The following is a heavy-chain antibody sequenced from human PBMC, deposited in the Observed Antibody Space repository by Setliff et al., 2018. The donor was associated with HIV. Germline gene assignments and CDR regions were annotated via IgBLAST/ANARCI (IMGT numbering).Heavy chain of an antibody. CDR3: AKDIPGPPINSGRIKNWFDP. CDR2: INPAGNPT. CDR1: GYTFTSDY. Sequence: ASVKVSCKASGYTFTSDYIHWVRQAPGQGLEWMGIINPAGNPTSYEQKFQGRLTMTRDTSTNTVYMKLSSLRSEDTAVYYCAKDIPGPPINSGRIKNWFDPWGEGTLVTVSS. D-gene: IGHD6-19*01. V-gene: IGHV1-46*01. J-gene: IGHJ5*02.